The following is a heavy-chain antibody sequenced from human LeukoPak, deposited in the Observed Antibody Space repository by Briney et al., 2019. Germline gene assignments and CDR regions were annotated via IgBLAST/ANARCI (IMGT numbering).Heavy chain of an antibody. CDR3: ARDLRGYFDY. Sequence: GGSLRLSCAASGFTVSSNYMSWVRQAPGKGLEWVSVIYSGGSTYYADSVKGRLTISRDNSKNTLYLQMNSLRAEDTAVYYCARDLRGYFDYWGQGTLVTVSS. CDR2: IYSGGST. J-gene: IGHJ4*02. V-gene: IGHV3-53*01. D-gene: IGHD3-10*01. CDR1: GFTVSSNY.